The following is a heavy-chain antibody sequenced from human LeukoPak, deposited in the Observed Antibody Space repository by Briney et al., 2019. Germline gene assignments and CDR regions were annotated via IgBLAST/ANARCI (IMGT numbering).Heavy chain of an antibody. D-gene: IGHD3-10*01. Sequence: SQTLSLTCTVSDGSISSGDYYWSWIRQPPGKGLERIGYIYYSGSTYYNPSLKSRVTISVDTSKNQFSLKLSSVTAADTAVYYCARDLPPYYGSGSYDYYYYGMDVWGKGTTVTVSS. V-gene: IGHV4-30-4*01. CDR2: IYYSGST. J-gene: IGHJ6*04. CDR1: DGSISSGDYY. CDR3: ARDLPPYYGSGSYDYYYYGMDV.